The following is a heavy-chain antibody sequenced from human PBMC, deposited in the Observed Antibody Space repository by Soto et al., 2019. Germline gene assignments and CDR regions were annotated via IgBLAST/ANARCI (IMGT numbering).Heavy chain of an antibody. J-gene: IGHJ4*02. D-gene: IGHD1-26*01. Sequence: QVQLQESGPGLVKPSETLSLTCTVSGGSISSYYWSWIRQPPGKGLEWIGYIYYSGSTNYNPSLQSRVTISVDTSKNQFSLKLSSVTAADTAVYYCARVYPNPHSGSYPFDYWGQGTLVTVSS. CDR2: IYYSGST. V-gene: IGHV4-59*01. CDR3: ARVYPNPHSGSYPFDY. CDR1: GGSISSYY.